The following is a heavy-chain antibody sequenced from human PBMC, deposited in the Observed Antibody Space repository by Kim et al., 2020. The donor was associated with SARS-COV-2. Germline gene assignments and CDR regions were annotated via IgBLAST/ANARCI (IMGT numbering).Heavy chain of an antibody. CDR3: ARGRYYYDSSGYHFDY. V-gene: IGHV1-69*04. D-gene: IGHD3-22*01. CDR1: GGTFSSYA. J-gene: IGHJ4*02. CDR2: IIPIFDIA. Sequence: SVKVSCKASGGTFSSYAISWVRQAPGQGLEWMGRIIPIFDIANYAQKFQGRVTITADKSTSTAYMELSSLRSEDTAVYYCARGRYYYDSSGYHFDYWGRGTLVTVSS.